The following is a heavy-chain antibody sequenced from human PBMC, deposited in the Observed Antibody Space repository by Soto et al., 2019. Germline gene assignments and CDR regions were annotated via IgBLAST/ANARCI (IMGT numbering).Heavy chain of an antibody. CDR3: AKVQPQIGGLVTLDY. Sequence: PGGSLRSSYGASVFPRRSYAMTWVRQPPGRGLEWVVVTTGSGISTYYADSVKGRFTISRDNSKSKLYLQMNSLRAEDTAVYYCAKVQPQIGGLVTLDYWGQGALVTASS. V-gene: IGHV3-23*01. D-gene: IGHD6-19*01. J-gene: IGHJ4*02. CDR1: VFPRRSYA. CDR2: TTGSGIST.